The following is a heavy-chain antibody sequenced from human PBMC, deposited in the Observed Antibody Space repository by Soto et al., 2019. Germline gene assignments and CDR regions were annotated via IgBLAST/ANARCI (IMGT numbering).Heavy chain of an antibody. D-gene: IGHD5-12*01. J-gene: IGHJ4*02. CDR3: ARQIEMATIGYFDY. CDR2: IYPGDSDT. CDR1: GYSFTSYW. V-gene: IGHV5-51*01. Sequence: GESLKIACKGSGYSFTSYWIGWVRQMPGKGLEWMGIIYPGDSDTRYSPSFQGQVTISADKSISTAYLQWSSLKASDTAMYYCARQIEMATIGYFDYWGQGTLVPVSS.